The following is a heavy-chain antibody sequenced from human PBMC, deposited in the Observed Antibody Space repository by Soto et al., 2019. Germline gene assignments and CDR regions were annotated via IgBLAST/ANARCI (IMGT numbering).Heavy chain of an antibody. D-gene: IGHD2-8*01. CDR3: ARGHSTDCSNGVCSFFYNHEMDV. V-gene: IGHV1-2*04. CDR1: GYSFTDYH. Sequence: VKVSCKASGYSFTDYHIHWVRQAPGQGLEWLGRINPKSGGTSTAQKFQGWVTITRDRSISTVYMELTRLRSDDTAVYFCARGHSTDCSNGVCSFFYNHEMDVWGQGTTVTVSS. CDR2: INPKSGGT. J-gene: IGHJ6*02.